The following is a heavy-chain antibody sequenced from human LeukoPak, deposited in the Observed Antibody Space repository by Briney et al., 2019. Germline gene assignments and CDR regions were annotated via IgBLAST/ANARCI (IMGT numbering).Heavy chain of an antibody. J-gene: IGHJ5*02. Sequence: PSEPLSLTRTVSCGPISRYLWSWIRPAAGKGPGWNGGNFTCWSTNYNPSLQSRVTLSVGTVQKQFSLKVGSLTAADPAGYCVARVRQQTMVRGGDILWFAPEGQGPLVTVSS. CDR2: NFTCWST. D-gene: IGHD3-10*01. CDR3: ARVRQQTMVRGGDILWFAP. V-gene: IGHV4-4*07. CDR1: CGPISRYL.